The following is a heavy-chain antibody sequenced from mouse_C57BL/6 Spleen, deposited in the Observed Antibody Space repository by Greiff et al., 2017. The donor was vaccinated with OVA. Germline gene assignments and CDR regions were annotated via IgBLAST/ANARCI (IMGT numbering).Heavy chain of an antibody. CDR1: GYAFTNYL. J-gene: IGHJ1*03. V-gene: IGHV1-54*01. D-gene: IGHD1-1*01. CDR2: INPGSGGT. CDR3: ARRGYGSSYWYLDV. Sequence: QVQLQQSGAELVRPGTSVKVSCKASGYAFTNYLIEWVKQRPGQGLEWIGVINPGSGGTNYNEKFKGKATLTADKSSSTAYMQLSSLTSEDSAVYFCARRGYGSSYWYLDVWGTGTTVTVSS.